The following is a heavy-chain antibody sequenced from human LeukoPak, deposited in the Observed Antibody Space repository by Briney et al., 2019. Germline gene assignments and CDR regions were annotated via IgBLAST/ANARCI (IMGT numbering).Heavy chain of an antibody. V-gene: IGHV4-4*07. CDR2: IYTSGTT. D-gene: IGHD3-22*01. CDR3: ARDQTYYDSSGYSLYAFDI. CDR1: GGSISSYY. Sequence: SETLSLTCTVSGGSISSYYRSWIRQPAGKGLEWIGRIYTSGTTNYNPSLKSRVTMSVDTSKNQFSLKLSSVTAADTAVYYCARDQTYYDSSGYSLYAFDIWGQGTMVTVSS. J-gene: IGHJ3*02.